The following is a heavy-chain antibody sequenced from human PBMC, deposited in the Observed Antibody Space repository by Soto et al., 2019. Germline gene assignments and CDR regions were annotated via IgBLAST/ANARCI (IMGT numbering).Heavy chain of an antibody. Sequence: SCAASGFTFSSYAMHWVRQAPGKGLEWVAVISYDGSNKYYADSVKGRFTISRDNSKNTLYLQMNSLRAEDTAVYYCARGASITMIVVVITDAFDIWGQGTMVTVS. CDR3: ARGASITMIVVVITDAFDI. CDR1: GFTFSSYA. J-gene: IGHJ3*02. D-gene: IGHD3-22*01. V-gene: IGHV3-30-3*01. CDR2: ISYDGSNK.